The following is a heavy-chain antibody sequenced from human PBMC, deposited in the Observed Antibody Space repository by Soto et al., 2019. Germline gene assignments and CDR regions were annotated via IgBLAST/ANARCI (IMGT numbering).Heavy chain of an antibody. J-gene: IGHJ6*02. V-gene: IGHV4-34*01. D-gene: IGHD3-3*01. CDR1: GGSFSGYY. Sequence: PSETLSLTCTVSGGSFSGYYWTWIRQSPEKGLEWIGEISHSGSTNYNPSLKVRVTISVDPSKNQFSLTLSSVTAADTAVYYCARDRFDPWSHIYYGLDVWGQGTTVTVYS. CDR3: ARDRFDPWSHIYYGLDV. CDR2: ISHSGST.